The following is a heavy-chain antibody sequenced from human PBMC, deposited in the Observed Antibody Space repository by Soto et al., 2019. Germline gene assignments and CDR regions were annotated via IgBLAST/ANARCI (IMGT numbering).Heavy chain of an antibody. V-gene: IGHV1-8*01. CDR2: MNPNSGNT. D-gene: IGHD3-10*01. J-gene: IGHJ5*02. CDR1: GYTFTSYD. CDR3: ARGGMGLWFGELLGNWFDP. Sequence: ASGKVSCKASGYTFTSYDINWVRQATGQGLEWMGWMNPNSGNTGYAQKFQGRVTMTRNTSISTAYMELSSLRSEDTAVYCCARGGMGLWFGELLGNWFDPWGQGTLVTVSS.